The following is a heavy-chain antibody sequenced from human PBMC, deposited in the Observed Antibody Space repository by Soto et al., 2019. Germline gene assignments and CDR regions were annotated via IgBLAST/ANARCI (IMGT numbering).Heavy chain of an antibody. D-gene: IGHD6-19*01. Sequence: QVQLVESGGGVVQPGGSLTLSCAASGFTFSSYGMHWVRQAPGKGLEWVAVISYEGSNKYYADSVKGRFTVSRDNSKNTLSLQMNSLRAEDTAVYYCAKDSKETRIAVAGIFDYWGQGTLVTGSS. CDR3: AKDSKETRIAVAGIFDY. CDR2: ISYEGSNK. J-gene: IGHJ4*02. CDR1: GFTFSSYG. V-gene: IGHV3-30*18.